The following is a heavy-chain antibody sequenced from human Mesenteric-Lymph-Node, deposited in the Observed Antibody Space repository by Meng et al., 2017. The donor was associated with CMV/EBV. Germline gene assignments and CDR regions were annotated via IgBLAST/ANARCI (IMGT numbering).Heavy chain of an antibody. CDR3: ARRGNYDSDYSEY. D-gene: IGHD3-22*01. CDR1: GDSSSNITYY. CDR2: VHHSGTT. J-gene: IGHJ4*02. Sequence: QLHLQESGPGLVQPSETLSLACIVSGDSSSNITYYWTWIRQPPGKGLEWIGSVHHSGTTYYNPSLKGRLTISVDTSANLFSLRLTTVTAADTATYYCARRGNYDSDYSEYWGQGTLVTVSS. V-gene: IGHV4-39*01.